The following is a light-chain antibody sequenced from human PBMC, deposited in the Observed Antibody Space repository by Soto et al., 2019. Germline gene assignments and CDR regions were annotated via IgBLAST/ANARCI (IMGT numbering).Light chain of an antibody. Sequence: DIQMTQSPSTLSGSVGDRVTITCRASQTISSWLAWYQQKPGKAPKLLIYKASTLKSGVPSRFSGSGSGTVFTLTISSLQPDDFATYYCQHYNSYSEAFGQGTKAELK. V-gene: IGKV1-5*03. CDR2: KAS. J-gene: IGKJ1*01. CDR3: QHYNSYSEA. CDR1: QTISSW.